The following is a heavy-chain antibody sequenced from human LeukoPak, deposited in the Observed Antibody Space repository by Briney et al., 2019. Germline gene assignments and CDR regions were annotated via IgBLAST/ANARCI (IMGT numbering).Heavy chain of an antibody. Sequence: ASVTVSCKASGYTFTSYYMHWVRQAPGQGLEWMGIINPSGGSTSNAQKFQDRVTMTRDMSTSTVYMELSSPRDEDTAVYYCAMGYSSSGWFDPWGQGTLVTVSP. CDR1: GYTFTSYY. J-gene: IGHJ5*02. V-gene: IGHV1-46*01. CDR2: INPSGGST. D-gene: IGHD6-6*01. CDR3: AMGYSSSGWFDP.